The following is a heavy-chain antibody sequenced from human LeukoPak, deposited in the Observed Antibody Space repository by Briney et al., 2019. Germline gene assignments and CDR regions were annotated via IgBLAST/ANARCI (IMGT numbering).Heavy chain of an antibody. CDR3: ARSPLLRFLEWYQFYYYYYYMDV. V-gene: IGHV3-20*04. Sequence: GGSLRLSCAASGFTFDDYGMSWVRQAPGKGLEWVSGINWNGGSTGYADSVKGRFTISRDNAKNSLYLQMNSLRAEDTALYYCARSPLLRFLEWYQFYYYYYYMDVWGKGTTVTVSS. CDR2: INWNGGST. CDR1: GFTFDDYG. J-gene: IGHJ6*03. D-gene: IGHD3-3*01.